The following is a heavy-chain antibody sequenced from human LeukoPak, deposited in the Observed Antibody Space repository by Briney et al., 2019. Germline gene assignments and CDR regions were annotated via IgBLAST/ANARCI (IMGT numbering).Heavy chain of an antibody. D-gene: IGHD2-2*01. CDR2: ISGSGGST. J-gene: IGHJ4*02. CDR1: GFTFSSYA. CDR3: ASRPPYCSSTSCYVDY. Sequence: GGSLRLSCAASGFTFSSYAMSWVRQAPGKGLEWVSAISGSGGSTYYADSAKGRFTISRDNSKNTLYLQMNSLRAEDTAVYYCASRPPYCSSTSCYVDYWGQGTLVTVSS. V-gene: IGHV3-23*01.